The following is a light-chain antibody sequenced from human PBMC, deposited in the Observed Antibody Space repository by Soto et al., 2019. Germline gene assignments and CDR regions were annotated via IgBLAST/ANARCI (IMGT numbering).Light chain of an antibody. J-gene: IGLJ2*01. CDR2: SND. CDR1: SSNIETND. Sequence: QSVLTQPPSASGTPGQRVTISCSGSSSNIETNDIYWHQQLPGSAPKLLIYSNDQRPSGVPDRFSASKSGTSASLAISGPRYKDEAEYFCATWDDSLSGVVVGGGTKLTVL. CDR3: ATWDDSLSGVV. V-gene: IGLV1-47*02.